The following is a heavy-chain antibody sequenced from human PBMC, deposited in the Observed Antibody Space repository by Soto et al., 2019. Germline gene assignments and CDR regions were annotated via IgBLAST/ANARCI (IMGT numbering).Heavy chain of an antibody. CDR3: AREGYCTNGVCQNWFDP. V-gene: IGHV1-46*03. J-gene: IGHJ5*02. CDR2: INPSGGST. D-gene: IGHD2-8*01. Sequence: ASVKVSCKASGYTFTSYYMHWVRQAPGQGLEWMGIINPSGGSTSYAQKFQGRVTVTRDTSTSTVYMELSSLRSEDTAVYYCAREGYCTNGVCQNWFDPWGQGTLVTVSS. CDR1: GYTFTSYY.